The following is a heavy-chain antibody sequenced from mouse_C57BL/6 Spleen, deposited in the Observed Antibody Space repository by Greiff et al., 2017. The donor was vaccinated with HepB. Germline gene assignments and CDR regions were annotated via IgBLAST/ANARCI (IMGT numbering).Heavy chain of an antibody. J-gene: IGHJ2*01. CDR3: AKYGNYLDY. V-gene: IGHV3-6*01. Sequence: EVHLVESGPGLVKPSQSLSLTCSVTGYSITSGYYWNWIRQFPGNKLEWMGYISYDGSNNYNPSLKNRISTTRDTSKNQFFLKLNSVTTEDTATYYCAKYGNYLDYWGQGTTLTVSS. D-gene: IGHD2-1*01. CDR1: GYSITSGYY. CDR2: ISYDGSN.